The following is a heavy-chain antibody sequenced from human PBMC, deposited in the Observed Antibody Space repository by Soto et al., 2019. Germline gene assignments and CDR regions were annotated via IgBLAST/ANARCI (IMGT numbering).Heavy chain of an antibody. CDR1: GFTFSSYA. J-gene: IGHJ5*02. V-gene: IGHV3-30-3*01. Sequence: PGGSLRLSCAASGFTFSSYAMHWVRQAPGKGLEWVAVISYDGSNKYYADSVKGRFTISRDNSKNTLYLQMNSLRAEDTAVYYCARDGSNIAVERNNWFDPWGQGTLVTVSS. D-gene: IGHD6-19*01. CDR2: ISYDGSNK. CDR3: ARDGSNIAVERNNWFDP.